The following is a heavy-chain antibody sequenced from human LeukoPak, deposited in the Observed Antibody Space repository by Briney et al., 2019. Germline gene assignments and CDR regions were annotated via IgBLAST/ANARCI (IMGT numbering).Heavy chain of an antibody. J-gene: IGHJ4*02. CDR1: GGTFSSYA. D-gene: IGHD1-26*01. Sequence: ASVKVPCKASGGTFSSYAISWVRQAPGQGLEWMGRIIPILGIANYAQKFQGRVTITADKSTSTAYMELSSLRSEDTAVYYCARSIVGATWVDYWGQGTLVTVSS. V-gene: IGHV1-69*04. CDR2: IIPILGIA. CDR3: ARSIVGATWVDY.